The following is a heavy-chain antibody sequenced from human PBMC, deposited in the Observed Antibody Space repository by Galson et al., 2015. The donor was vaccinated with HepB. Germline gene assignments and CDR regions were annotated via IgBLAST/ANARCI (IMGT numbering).Heavy chain of an antibody. CDR1: GGSISSSSYY. J-gene: IGHJ2*01. CDR3: AISYSGSYWYFDL. CDR2: ISYSGST. D-gene: IGHD1-26*01. Sequence: ETLSLTCTVSGGSISSSSYYWGWIRQPPGKGLEWIGSISYSGSTYYNPSLKSRVTISVDTSKNQFSLKLSSVTAADTAVHYCAISYSGSYWYFDLWGRGTLVTVSS. V-gene: IGHV4-39*01.